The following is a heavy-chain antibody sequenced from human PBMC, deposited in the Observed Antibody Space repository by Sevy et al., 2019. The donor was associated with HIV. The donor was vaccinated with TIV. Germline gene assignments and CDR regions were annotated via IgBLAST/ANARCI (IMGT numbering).Heavy chain of an antibody. CDR2: INPNNGGT. CDR1: RYTFTDYY. J-gene: IGHJ6*02. Sequence: ASVKVSCKAARYTFTDYYVHWVRQGPGQGLEWMGWINPNNGGTKYAQRFQGRVTMTRDTSINTAYMELGSLTSDDTAVYYCARLSTRPTADVYGMDVWGQGTTVTVSS. V-gene: IGHV1-2*02. D-gene: IGHD5-12*01. CDR3: ARLSTRPTADVYGMDV.